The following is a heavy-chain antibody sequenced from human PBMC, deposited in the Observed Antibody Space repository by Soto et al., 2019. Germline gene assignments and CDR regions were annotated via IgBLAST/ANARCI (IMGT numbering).Heavy chain of an antibody. Sequence: ASVKVSCKASGYTFTTYNINWVRQATGQGLEWMGWISAYNGNTNYAQKLQGRATMTTDTSTSTAYMELRSLRSDDTAVYYCAREGGSSWYDYYYYYGMDVWGQGTMVTVSS. D-gene: IGHD6-13*01. CDR1: GYTFTTYN. J-gene: IGHJ6*02. V-gene: IGHV1-18*01. CDR3: AREGGSSWYDYYYYYGMDV. CDR2: ISAYNGNT.